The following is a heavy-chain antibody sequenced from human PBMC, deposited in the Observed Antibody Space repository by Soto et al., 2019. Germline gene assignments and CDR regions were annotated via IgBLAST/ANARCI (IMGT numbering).Heavy chain of an antibody. CDR1: GFTFSSYA. Sequence: GGSLRLSCAASGFTFSSYAMSWVRQAPGKGLEWVSAISGSGGSTYYADSVKGRFTISRDNSKNTLYLQMNSLRAEDTAVYYCAKDRDDYGDFQRAFDIWGQGTMVTVSS. V-gene: IGHV3-23*01. CDR3: AKDRDDYGDFQRAFDI. D-gene: IGHD4-17*01. J-gene: IGHJ3*02. CDR2: ISGSGGST.